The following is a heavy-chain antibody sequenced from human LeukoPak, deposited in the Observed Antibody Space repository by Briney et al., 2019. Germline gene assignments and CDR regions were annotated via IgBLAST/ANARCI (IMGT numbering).Heavy chain of an antibody. Sequence: SETLSLTCSVPGGFISNYYWSWIRRPAGEGLEWIGRMSTSGKTNYNPSLKSRVTMSIDTSNNQFFLNLSSVTAADTAVYYCARDSRYYDYWSGYLDYWGQGTLVTVSS. J-gene: IGHJ4*02. D-gene: IGHD3-3*01. CDR2: MSTSGKT. CDR3: ARDSRYYDYWSGYLDY. V-gene: IGHV4-4*07. CDR1: GGFISNYY.